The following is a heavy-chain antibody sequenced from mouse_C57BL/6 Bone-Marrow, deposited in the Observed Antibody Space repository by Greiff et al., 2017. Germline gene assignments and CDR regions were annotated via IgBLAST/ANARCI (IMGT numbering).Heavy chain of an antibody. V-gene: IGHV5-6*01. CDR3: ARWVYDSKYANAMDY. D-gene: IGHD2-5*01. CDR2: ISSGGGYT. Sequence: EVKLVQSGGDLVRPGGSLKLSCAASGFTFSSYGMSWVRQTPGKRLEWVATISSGGGYTYYTDSVKGRFTISRDNAKNTLYLQMSGLKSGVTATYDCARWVYDSKYANAMDYWGQGTSVTVSS. J-gene: IGHJ4*01. CDR1: GFTFSSYG.